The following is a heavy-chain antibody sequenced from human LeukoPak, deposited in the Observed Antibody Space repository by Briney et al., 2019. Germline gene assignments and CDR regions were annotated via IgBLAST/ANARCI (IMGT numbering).Heavy chain of an antibody. J-gene: IGHJ3*02. CDR3: ARVVSIVAFDI. D-gene: IGHD2-15*01. CDR1: GFTFSSYG. CDR2: ISYDGSNK. V-gene: IGHV3-30*03. Sequence: GGSLRLSCAASGFTFSSYGMHWVREAPGKGMEWVAVISYDGSNKYYADSVKGRFTISRDNSKNTLYLQMNSLRAEDTAVYYCARVVSIVAFDIWGQGTMVTVSS.